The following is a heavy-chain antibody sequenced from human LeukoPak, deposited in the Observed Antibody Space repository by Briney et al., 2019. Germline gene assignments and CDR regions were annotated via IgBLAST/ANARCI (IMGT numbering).Heavy chain of an antibody. CDR2: IIPILGIA. Sequence: SVKVSCKASGGTFSSYTISWVRQAPGQGLEWMGRIIPILGIANYAQKFQGRVTITADKSTSTAYMELGSLRSEDTAVYYCARERIAAASVFDYWGQGTLVTVSS. J-gene: IGHJ4*02. V-gene: IGHV1-69*04. D-gene: IGHD6-13*01. CDR3: ARERIAAASVFDY. CDR1: GGTFSSYT.